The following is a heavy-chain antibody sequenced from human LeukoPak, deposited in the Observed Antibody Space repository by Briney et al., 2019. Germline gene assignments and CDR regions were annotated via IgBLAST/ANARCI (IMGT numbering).Heavy chain of an antibody. CDR2: ISGSGGST. J-gene: IGHJ4*02. V-gene: IGHV3-23*01. D-gene: IGHD3-10*01. CDR3: AEGYYGSGSYSVFDY. Sequence: AGGSLRLSCVASGFTFSSYAMSWVRQAPGKGLEWVSAISGSGGSTYYADSVKGRFTISRDNSKNTLYLQMNSLRAEDTAVYYCAEGYYGSGSYSVFDYWGQGTLVTVSS. CDR1: GFTFSSYA.